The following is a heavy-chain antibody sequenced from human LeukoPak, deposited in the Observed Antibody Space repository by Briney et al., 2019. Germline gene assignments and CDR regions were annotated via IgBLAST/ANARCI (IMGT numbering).Heavy chain of an antibody. CDR1: GNYW. CDR3: ARDYTGYFP. CDR2: INSDGSWT. V-gene: IGHV3-74*01. Sequence: RPGGSLRLSCAASGNYWMHWVRQAPGKGLVWVSHINSDGSWTSYADSVKGRFTISKDNAKNTVYLQMNSLRAEDTAVYYCARDYTGYFPWGQGTLVIVSS. D-gene: IGHD3-9*01. J-gene: IGHJ5*02.